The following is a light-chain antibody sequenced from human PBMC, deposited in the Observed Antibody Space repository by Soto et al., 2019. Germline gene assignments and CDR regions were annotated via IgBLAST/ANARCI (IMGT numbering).Light chain of an antibody. V-gene: IGKV3-15*01. CDR2: GTS. Sequence: ERVMTQSPGTLSVSPGERATLSCRASQSVRSNLAWYQQKPGQAPRLLIYGTSTRATGIPARFSGSGSGTEFTLTISSLQSEDIALSYCQQYNNWPVTFGGGNKVEIK. CDR3: QQYNNWPVT. CDR1: QSVRSN. J-gene: IGKJ4*01.